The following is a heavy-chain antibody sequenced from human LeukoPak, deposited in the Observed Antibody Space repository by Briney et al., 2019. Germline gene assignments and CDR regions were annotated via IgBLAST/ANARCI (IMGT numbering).Heavy chain of an antibody. CDR3: ARDGRPLDY. CDR2: LSSISTTI. V-gene: IGHV3-48*02. J-gene: IGHJ4*02. CDR1: GFTFSSYS. Sequence: GGSLSLSCAASGFTFSSYSMSWVRQAPGKGLEWVSFLSSISTTIYYADSVKGRFTISRDNSKNSLYLQMNRLRDDDTAVYYCARDGRPLDYWGQGTLVTVSS.